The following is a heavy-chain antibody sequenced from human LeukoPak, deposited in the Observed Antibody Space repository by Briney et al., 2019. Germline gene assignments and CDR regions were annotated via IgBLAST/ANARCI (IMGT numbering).Heavy chain of an antibody. D-gene: IGHD1-20*01. Sequence: GGSLRLSCAASGFTFSSYSMNWVRPAPGKGLEWVSSISSSSSYIYYADSVRGRSTISRDNAKNSLYLQMNSLRAEDTAVYYCAREGITGTAYFDYWGQGTLVTVSS. V-gene: IGHV3-21*01. CDR3: AREGITGTAYFDY. CDR1: GFTFSSYS. CDR2: ISSSSSYI. J-gene: IGHJ4*02.